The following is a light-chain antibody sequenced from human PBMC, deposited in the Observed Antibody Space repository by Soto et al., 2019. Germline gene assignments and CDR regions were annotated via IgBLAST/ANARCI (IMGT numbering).Light chain of an antibody. CDR3: HQYGNSPLT. V-gene: IGKV3-20*01. CDR1: QSVRSGY. Sequence: EIVLTQSPGTLSLSPGERATLSCRASQSVRSGYFAWYQQKPGQGPRLLTVGASSRDTGIRDRFSGGGSGTELTLPSSRLEPEHFALYYCHQYGNSPLTFGGGPKEEIK. CDR2: GAS. J-gene: IGKJ4*01.